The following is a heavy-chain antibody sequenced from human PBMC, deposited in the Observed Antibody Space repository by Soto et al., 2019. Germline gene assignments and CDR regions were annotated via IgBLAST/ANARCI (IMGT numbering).Heavy chain of an antibody. D-gene: IGHD2-21*02. CDR3: ARGPRIYCGGDCYSEYFQH. CDR2: IKQDGSEK. CDR1: GFTFSSYW. J-gene: IGHJ1*01. V-gene: IGHV3-7*03. Sequence: EVQLVESGGGLVQPGGSLRLSCAASGFTFSSYWMSWVRQAPGKGLEWVANIKQDGSEKYYVDSVKGRFTISRDNAKNSLYLQMNSLRAEDTAVYYCARGPRIYCGGDCYSEYFQHWGQGTLVTVSS.